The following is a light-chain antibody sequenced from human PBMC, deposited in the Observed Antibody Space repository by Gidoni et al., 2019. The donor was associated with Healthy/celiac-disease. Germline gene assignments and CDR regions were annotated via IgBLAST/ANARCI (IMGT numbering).Light chain of an antibody. CDR2: AAS. CDR3: QQSYSTPWT. Sequence: DIQMTQSPSSLSASVGDRVTITCRASQSISSYLNWYQQKPGKAPNLLIYAASRLQSGVPSRFSGSGSGTDFTLTISSLQPEDFATYYCQQSYSTPWTFXQXTKVEIK. CDR1: QSISSY. J-gene: IGKJ1*01. V-gene: IGKV1-39*01.